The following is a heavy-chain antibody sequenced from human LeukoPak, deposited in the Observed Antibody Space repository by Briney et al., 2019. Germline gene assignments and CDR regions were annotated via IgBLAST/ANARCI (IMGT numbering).Heavy chain of an antibody. Sequence: GGSLRLSCAASGFTFSSYSMNWVRQAPGKGLEWVSSISSSSSYIYYADSVKGRFTISRDNAKNSLYLQMNSLRAEDTAVYYCAKYGTNVEFSYWGQGTLVTVSS. D-gene: IGHD3-10*01. CDR2: ISSSSSYI. CDR3: AKYGTNVEFSY. CDR1: GFTFSSYS. J-gene: IGHJ4*02. V-gene: IGHV3-21*04.